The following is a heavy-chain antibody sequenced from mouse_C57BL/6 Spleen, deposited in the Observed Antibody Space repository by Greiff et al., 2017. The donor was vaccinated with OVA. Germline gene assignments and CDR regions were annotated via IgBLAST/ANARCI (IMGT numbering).Heavy chain of an antibody. Sequence: EVQVVESGGDLVKPGGSLKLSCAASGFTFSSYGMSWVRQTPDKRLEWVATISSGGSYTYYPDSVKGRFTISRDNAKNTLYLQMSSLKSEDTAMYYCARPDYYGSSYVDYWGQGTTLTVSS. CDR2: ISSGGSYT. CDR1: GFTFSSYG. CDR3: ARPDYYGSSYVDY. J-gene: IGHJ2*01. D-gene: IGHD1-1*01. V-gene: IGHV5-6*01.